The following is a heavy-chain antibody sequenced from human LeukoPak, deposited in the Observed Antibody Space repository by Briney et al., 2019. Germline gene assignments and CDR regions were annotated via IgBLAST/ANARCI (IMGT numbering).Heavy chain of an antibody. V-gene: IGHV4-59*01. CDR1: GGSISPSY. D-gene: IGHD3-10*01. J-gene: IGHJ4*02. CDR2: IYYTGST. CDR3: ARGHYGSGNGTYSH. Sequence: SETLSLTCTVSGGSISPSYWSWIRQPPGKGLEWIGYIYYTGSTNYNPSLKSRVTISVDTSKNQFSLTLSSVTAADTAVYYCARGHYGSGNGTYSHWGQGNLVTVSS.